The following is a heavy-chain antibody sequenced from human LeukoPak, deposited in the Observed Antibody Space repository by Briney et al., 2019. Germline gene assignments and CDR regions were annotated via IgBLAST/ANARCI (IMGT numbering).Heavy chain of an antibody. D-gene: IGHD3-9*01. CDR1: GGSFSSGSYY. Sequence: SETLSLTCTVSGGSFSSGSYYWRWIRQPAGKGLEWIGRIETSGTTNYNPSLKSRVTISVDTSKNQFSLKVSSVTAADTAVCYCARAHYDILTGYYNHNWFDPWGQGTLVTVSS. J-gene: IGHJ5*02. V-gene: IGHV4-61*02. CDR3: ARAHYDILTGYYNHNWFDP. CDR2: IETSGTT.